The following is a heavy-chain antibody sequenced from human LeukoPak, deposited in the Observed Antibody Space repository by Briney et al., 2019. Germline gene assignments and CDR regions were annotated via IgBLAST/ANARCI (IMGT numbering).Heavy chain of an antibody. V-gene: IGHV3-30*18. CDR3: ANDRYYGSGSYSLYFDY. CDR2: ISYDGSNK. D-gene: IGHD3-10*01. CDR1: GFTFSSYG. Sequence: SGGSLRLSCAASGFTFSSYGMHWVRQAPGKGLEWVAVISYDGSNKYYADSVKGRFTISRDNSKNTLYLQMNSLRAEDTTVYYCANDRYYGSGSYSLYFDYWGQGTLVTVSS. J-gene: IGHJ4*02.